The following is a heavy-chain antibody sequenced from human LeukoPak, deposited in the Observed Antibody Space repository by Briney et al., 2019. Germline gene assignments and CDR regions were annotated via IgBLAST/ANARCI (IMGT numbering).Heavy chain of an antibody. Sequence: GGFLRLSCAASGFTFSSYTMNWVRQAPGKGLEWVSYISGSSSTIYYADSVKGRFTISRDNAKNSLYLQMNSLRAEDTAVYYCAREGYFGSGLYYYYYMDVWGKGTTVTVSS. J-gene: IGHJ6*03. V-gene: IGHV3-48*01. CDR1: GFTFSSYT. CDR3: AREGYFGSGLYYYYYMDV. CDR2: ISGSSSTI. D-gene: IGHD3-10*01.